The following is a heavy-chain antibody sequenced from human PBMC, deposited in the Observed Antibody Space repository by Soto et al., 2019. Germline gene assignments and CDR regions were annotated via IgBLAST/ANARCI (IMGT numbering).Heavy chain of an antibody. D-gene: IGHD3-22*01. CDR3: ARTDKSGYFNWFDP. J-gene: IGHJ5*02. V-gene: IGHV5-51*01. CDR1: GYRFTSYW. CDR2: IFPSDSDT. Sequence: GQSLKISCRTSGYRFTSYWIAWVRQMLGKGLEWMGIIFPSDSDTRYSPSFQAQVTISADRSTSTVFLQWARLKASDTAVYFCARTDKSGYFNWFDPWGQGAL.